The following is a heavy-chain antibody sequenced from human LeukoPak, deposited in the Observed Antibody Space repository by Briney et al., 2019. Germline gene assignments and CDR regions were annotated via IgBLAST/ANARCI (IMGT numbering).Heavy chain of an antibody. CDR2: IDYSGNT. V-gene: IGHV4-59*01. D-gene: IGHD6-19*01. CDR1: GGSFSSYY. J-gene: IGHJ4*02. CDR3: ARVGSWYYFDY. Sequence: TSETLSLTCTVSGGSFSSYYWTWIRQPPGKGLEWIAYIDYSGNTNYSPSLKSRVTISVDTFRNQFSLKLSSVTAADTAVYYCARVGSWYYFDYWGQGTPVTVSS.